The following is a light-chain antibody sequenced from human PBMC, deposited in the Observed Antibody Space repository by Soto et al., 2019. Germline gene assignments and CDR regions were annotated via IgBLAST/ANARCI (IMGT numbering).Light chain of an antibody. CDR2: ANI. V-gene: IGLV1-40*01. Sequence: QSVLTQPPSVSGAPGQRVTISCTGSSSNIGAGYDVHWYQQRPGAAPKLLISANINRPSGVPDRFSGSKSGTSASLAITGLQADDEGDYYCSSYTSSSSYVFGTGTKLTVL. J-gene: IGLJ1*01. CDR3: SSYTSSSSYV. CDR1: SSNIGAGYD.